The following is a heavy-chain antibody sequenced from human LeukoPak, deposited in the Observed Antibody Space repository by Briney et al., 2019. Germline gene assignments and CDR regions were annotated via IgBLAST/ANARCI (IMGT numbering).Heavy chain of an antibody. V-gene: IGHV3-23*01. CDR1: GFTFSNSA. CDR2: ISAGGSDT. J-gene: IGHJ4*02. CDR3: AKGGNSAPLDY. Sequence: GGSLRLSCAASGFTFSNSAMTWVRQAPGKGLEWVSAISAGGSDTIYTDSVKDRFTISRDNPKNTLYLQMNSLRAEDTAVYYCAKGGNSAPLDYWGQGTLVTVSS. D-gene: IGHD1-7*01.